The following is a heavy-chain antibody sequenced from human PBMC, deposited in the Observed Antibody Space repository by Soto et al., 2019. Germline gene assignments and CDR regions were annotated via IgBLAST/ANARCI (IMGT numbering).Heavy chain of an antibody. CDR3: ARQGFEYYYFWSGYYTPDDYYYYYMDV. Sequence: SETLSLTCPVSGGSISSSSYYWGWIRQPPGKGLEWIGSIYYSGSTYYNPSLKSRVTISVDTSKNQFSLKLSSVTAADTAVYYCARQGFEYYYFWSGYYTPDDYYYYYMDVWGKGTTVTVSS. J-gene: IGHJ6*03. CDR2: IYYSGST. D-gene: IGHD3-3*01. CDR1: GGSISSSSYY. V-gene: IGHV4-39*01.